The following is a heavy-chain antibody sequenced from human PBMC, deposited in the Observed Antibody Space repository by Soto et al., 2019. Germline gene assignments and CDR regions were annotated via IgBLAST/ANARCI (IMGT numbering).Heavy chain of an antibody. CDR1: GFTLSNYA. J-gene: IGHJ6*02. CDR2: ISSDSRYI. V-gene: IGHV3-48*02. Sequence: EVQLVESVVGLVQPGGPLRLSCAASGFTLSNYAVNWVRQAPGKGLEWVSYISSDSRYIYYGDSVKGRFTISRDNARNSVYMQMNSLRDEDTAVYYCARVKLVEFFFINVDVYDMDVWGQGTPVTVSS. D-gene: IGHD3-16*01. CDR3: ARVKLVEFFFINVDVYDMDV.